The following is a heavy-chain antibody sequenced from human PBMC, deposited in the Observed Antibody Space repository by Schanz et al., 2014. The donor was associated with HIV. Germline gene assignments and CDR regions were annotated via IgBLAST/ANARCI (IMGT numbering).Heavy chain of an antibody. CDR2: ISFDGSNK. J-gene: IGHJ6*02. CDR1: GFTFSTYA. Sequence: QVQLVESGGGVVQPGRSLRLSCAASGFTFSTYAMHWVRQAPGKGLEWMAVISFDGSNKYYADSVKGQFTISRDNSKNTLYLQMNSLRVEDTAVYYCATSPTMIFVGNFYSGLDVWGRGTTVTVS. D-gene: IGHD3-22*01. V-gene: IGHV3-30-3*01. CDR3: ATSPTMIFVGNFYSGLDV.